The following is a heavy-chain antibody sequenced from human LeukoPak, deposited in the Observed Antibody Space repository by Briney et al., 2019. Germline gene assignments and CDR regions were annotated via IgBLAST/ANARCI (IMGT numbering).Heavy chain of an antibody. J-gene: IGHJ6*03. CDR1: GGSISSYY. CDR3: ARVVIAAAGTNYYYYMDV. V-gene: IGHV4-59*01. Sequence: NSSETLSLTCTVSGGSISSYYWSWIRQPPGKGLEWIGYIYYSGSTNYNPSLKSRVTISVDTSKNQFSLKLSSVTAADTAVYYCARVVIAAAGTNYYYYMDVWGKGTTVTVSS. D-gene: IGHD6-13*01. CDR2: IYYSGST.